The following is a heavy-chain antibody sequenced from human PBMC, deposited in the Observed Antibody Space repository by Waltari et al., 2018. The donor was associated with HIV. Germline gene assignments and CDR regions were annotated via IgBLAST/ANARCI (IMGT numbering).Heavy chain of an antibody. J-gene: IGHJ3*02. CDR3: ARDSRIYSYGFDI. CDR2: ISSGSGTM. Sequence: EVQLVESGGGLVQPGGSLRVSCAAAGFTFSRYNMNWVRQAPGRGVVWISYISSGSGTMSFADSVKGRFTISRDNAKNSLYLQVNSLRDEDTAVYYCARDSRIYSYGFDIWGQGTTVTVSS. CDR1: GFTFSRYN. V-gene: IGHV3-48*02. D-gene: IGHD4-4*01.